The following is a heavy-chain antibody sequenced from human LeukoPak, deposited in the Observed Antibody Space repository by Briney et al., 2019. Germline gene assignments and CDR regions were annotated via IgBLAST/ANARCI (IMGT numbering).Heavy chain of an antibody. J-gene: IGHJ4*02. CDR2: IYHSGTT. CDR3: ARRITGVLAPFAS. Sequence: SGTLSLTCAVSGAPISSDNWWSWVRQPPGKGLEWIGEIYHSGTTTYNPSLMSRVAVSLDKSKNQFSLRLNSVTAADTALYFCARRITGVLAPFASWGQGSLVTVSS. D-gene: IGHD1-20*01. CDR1: GAPISSDNW. V-gene: IGHV4-4*02.